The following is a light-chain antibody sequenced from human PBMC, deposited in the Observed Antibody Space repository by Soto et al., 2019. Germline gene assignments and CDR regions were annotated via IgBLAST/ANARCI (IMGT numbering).Light chain of an antibody. V-gene: IGLV2-14*01. J-gene: IGLJ2*01. CDR3: SSCTSSNTHVV. CDR2: DVT. Sequence: QSALTQPASVSVSPGQSITISCTGTSSDIGGCNYVSWYQQHPGKAPKLIIYDVTNRPSGVSNRFSGSKSANTASLTISGLQTEDEADYYCSSCTSSNTHVVFGGGTQLTVL. CDR1: SSDIGGCNY.